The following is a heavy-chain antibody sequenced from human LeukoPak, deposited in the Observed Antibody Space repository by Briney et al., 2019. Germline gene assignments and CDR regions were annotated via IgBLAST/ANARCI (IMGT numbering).Heavy chain of an antibody. CDR3: ARVGRLGGRNLWSGYYTGYFDY. CDR1: GFTFSSYW. D-gene: IGHD3-3*01. J-gene: IGHJ4*02. CDR2: IKQDGSEK. Sequence: PGGSLRLSCAASGFTFSSYWMSWVRQAPGKGLEWVANIKQDGSEKYYVDSVKGRFTISRENAKNSLYLQMNSLRAEETAVYYCARVGRLGGRNLWSGYYTGYFDYWGQGTLVTVSS. V-gene: IGHV3-7*01.